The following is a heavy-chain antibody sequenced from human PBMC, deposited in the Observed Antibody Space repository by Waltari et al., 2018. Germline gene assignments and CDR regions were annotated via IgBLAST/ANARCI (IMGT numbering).Heavy chain of an antibody. D-gene: IGHD3-22*01. CDR3: VREGSCYYYDY. CDR1: GFTFSSYW. J-gene: IGHJ4*02. CDR2: IKQDGSEK. Sequence: EVQLVESGGGLVQPGGSLKLSCAAYGFTFSSYWMSWVRQAPGQGLEWVANIKQDGSEKYYVDSVKGRFTISRDNAKNSLYLQMNSLRAEDTAVYSCVREGSCYYYDYWGQGTVVTVSS. V-gene: IGHV3-7*01.